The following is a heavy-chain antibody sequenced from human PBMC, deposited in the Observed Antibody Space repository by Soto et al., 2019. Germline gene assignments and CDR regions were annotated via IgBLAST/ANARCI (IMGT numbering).Heavy chain of an antibody. CDR1: GGSISSSSYY. Sequence: QLQLQESGPGLVKPSETLSLTCTVSGGSISSSSYYWGWIRQPPGKGLEWIGSIYYSGSTYYNPSLKSRVTISVDTSKNQFSLKLSSVTAADTAVYYCARNPIWAAAGTEWSGWFDPWGQGTLVTVSS. CDR2: IYYSGST. D-gene: IGHD6-13*01. J-gene: IGHJ5*02. CDR3: ARNPIWAAAGTEWSGWFDP. V-gene: IGHV4-39*01.